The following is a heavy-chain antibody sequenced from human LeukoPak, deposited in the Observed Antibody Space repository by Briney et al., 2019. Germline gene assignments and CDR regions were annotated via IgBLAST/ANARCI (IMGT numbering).Heavy chain of an antibody. CDR3: AKDITRIAVAGNWFDP. D-gene: IGHD6-19*01. J-gene: IGHJ5*02. Sequence: GGSLRLSCAASGFTFSSYAMSWVRQAPGKGLEWVSAICGSGGSTYYADAVKGRFTISRDNSKTTLYLQMNSLRAEDTAVYYCAKDITRIAVAGNWFDPWGQGTLVTVSS. V-gene: IGHV3-23*01. CDR2: ICGSGGST. CDR1: GFTFSSYA.